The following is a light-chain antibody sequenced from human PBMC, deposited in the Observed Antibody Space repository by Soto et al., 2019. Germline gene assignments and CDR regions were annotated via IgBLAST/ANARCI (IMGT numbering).Light chain of an antibody. CDR3: QQYKSYSTGT. CDR2: DAS. V-gene: IGKV1-5*01. Sequence: DIQMTQSPSTLSASVGDRVTITCRASQSISNWLAWFQQKPGKAPKLLIYDASSLQSGVPSRFSGSGSGTEFTLTISSLQPDDFATYYCQQYKSYSTGTFGQGTKVEIK. CDR1: QSISNW. J-gene: IGKJ1*01.